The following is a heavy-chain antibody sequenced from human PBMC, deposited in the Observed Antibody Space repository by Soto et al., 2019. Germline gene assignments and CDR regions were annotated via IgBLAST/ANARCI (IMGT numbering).Heavy chain of an antibody. D-gene: IGHD3-3*01. V-gene: IGHV3-23*01. CDR1: GFTFSSYA. CDR3: AKDGHYDFWSGYLPD. Sequence: GGSLRLSCAASGFTFSSYAMSWVRQAPGKGLDWVSVISGSGGSTYYAVSVKGRFTISRDNSKNTLYLQMNSLRAEDTAVYYCAKDGHYDFWSGYLPDWGQGTLVTVSS. J-gene: IGHJ4*02. CDR2: ISGSGGST.